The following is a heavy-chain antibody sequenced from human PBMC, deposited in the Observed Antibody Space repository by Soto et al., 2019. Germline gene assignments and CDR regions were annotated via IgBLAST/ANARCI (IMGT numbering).Heavy chain of an antibody. Sequence: GGSLRLSCGASGFSFSNYGMHWVRQAPGRGLEWVAFISFDGKNKHYVDSAKGRFTISRDNSKKTLYLQMNSLRIEDTAVYFCAKDGRWEQPNYGMNVWGPGTTVTVSS. D-gene: IGHD1-26*01. J-gene: IGHJ6*02. CDR2: ISFDGKNK. CDR1: GFSFSNYG. V-gene: IGHV3-30*18. CDR3: AKDGRWEQPNYGMNV.